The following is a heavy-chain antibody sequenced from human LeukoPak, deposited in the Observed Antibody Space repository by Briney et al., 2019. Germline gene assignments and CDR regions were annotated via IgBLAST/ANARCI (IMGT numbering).Heavy chain of an antibody. Sequence: GGSLRLSCAASGFTFSNAWMSWVRQAPGKGLEWVGRIKSKTDGGTTDYAAPVKGRFTISRDDSKNTLYLQMNSLKTEDTAVYYCTTDPWGWYYFDYRGQGTLVTVSS. J-gene: IGHJ4*02. D-gene: IGHD3-16*01. CDR1: GFTFSNAW. V-gene: IGHV3-15*01. CDR3: TTDPWGWYYFDY. CDR2: IKSKTDGGTT.